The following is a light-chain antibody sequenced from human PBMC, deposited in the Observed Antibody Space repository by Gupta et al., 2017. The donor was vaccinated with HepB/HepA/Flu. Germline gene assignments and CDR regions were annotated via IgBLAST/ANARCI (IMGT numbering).Light chain of an antibody. V-gene: IGKV3-11*01. Sequence: ELVLTQSPATLSLSPGDRATLSCRASQSVGKYLAWYQQRPSQPPTLRIYDVFNTATGVPSRFSGSGCGTDFTLTISSREPEDFAIYYCQGRTSGRPMFTFGRGTKVDIK. J-gene: IGKJ3*01. CDR3: QGRTSGRPMFT. CDR1: QSVGKY. CDR2: DVF.